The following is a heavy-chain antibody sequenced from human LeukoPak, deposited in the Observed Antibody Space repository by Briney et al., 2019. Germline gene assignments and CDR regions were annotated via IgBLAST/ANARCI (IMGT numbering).Heavy chain of an antibody. Sequence: GGSLRLSCAASGFTFSSSGMHWVRQAPGKGLEWVAVISYDGSNKYYADSVKGRFAISRDFSKNTLYLQMNSLRAEDTAVYYCARWSGGNYPQFEYWGQGTLVTVSS. CDR2: ISYDGSNK. CDR1: GFTFSSSG. J-gene: IGHJ4*02. V-gene: IGHV3-30*03. CDR3: ARWSGGNYPQFEY. D-gene: IGHD1-26*01.